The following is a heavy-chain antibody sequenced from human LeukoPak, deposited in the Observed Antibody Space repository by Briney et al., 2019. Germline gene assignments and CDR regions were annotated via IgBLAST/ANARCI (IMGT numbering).Heavy chain of an antibody. D-gene: IGHD1-26*01. CDR2: IWYDGSNK. V-gene: IGHV3-33*06. CDR1: GFTFSSYG. CDR3: AKDGYSGSYPYYFNY. Sequence: GGSLRLSCAASGFTFSSYGMHWVRQAPGKGLEWVAVIWYDGSNKYYADSVKGRFTISRDNSKNTLYLQMNSLRAEDTAVYYCAKDGYSGSYPYYFNYWGQGTLVTVSS. J-gene: IGHJ4*02.